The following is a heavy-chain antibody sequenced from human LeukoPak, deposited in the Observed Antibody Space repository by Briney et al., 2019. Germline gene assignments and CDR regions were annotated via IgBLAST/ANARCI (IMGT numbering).Heavy chain of an antibody. D-gene: IGHD5-18*01. CDR1: GFTFSSYE. Sequence: GGTLRLSCAASGFTFSSYEMNWVRQAPGKGLERVSYISSSGSTIYYADSVKGRFTISRDNAKNSLCLQMHSLRAEDTAVYYCAREADTALVKYFDYWAREPWSPSPQ. CDR2: ISSSGSTI. J-gene: IGHJ4*02. V-gene: IGHV3-48*03. CDR3: AREADTALVKYFDY.